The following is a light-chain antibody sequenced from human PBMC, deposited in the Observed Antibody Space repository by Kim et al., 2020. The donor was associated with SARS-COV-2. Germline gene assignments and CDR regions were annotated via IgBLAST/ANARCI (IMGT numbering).Light chain of an antibody. CDR2: LAS. J-gene: IGKJ2*01. Sequence: DIQMTQSPSTLSASVGDRVTITCRASENIGTWLAWYQQKPGRAPSLLIYLASILESGVPSRFSGTGSGTEFSLSITSLQPDDFATYYCQHYSRFPYTFGQGTKLEI. CDR3: QHYSRFPYT. V-gene: IGKV1-5*03. CDR1: ENIGTW.